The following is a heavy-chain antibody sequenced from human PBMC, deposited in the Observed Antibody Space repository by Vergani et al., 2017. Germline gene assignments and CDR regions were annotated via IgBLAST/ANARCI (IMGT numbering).Heavy chain of an antibody. CDR2: IYPGDSDT. CDR3: ARHAVVVRAAMPPVWEHYYYGMDV. D-gene: IGHD2-2*01. Sequence: EVQLVQSGAEVKKPGESLKISCKGSGYSFTSYWIGWVRQMPGKGLEWMGIIYPGDSDTRYSPSFQGQVTISADTSISTAYLQWSSLKASDTAMYYCARHAVVVRAAMPPVWEHYYYGMDVWGQGTTVTVSS. V-gene: IGHV5-51*01. CDR1: GYSFTSYW. J-gene: IGHJ6*02.